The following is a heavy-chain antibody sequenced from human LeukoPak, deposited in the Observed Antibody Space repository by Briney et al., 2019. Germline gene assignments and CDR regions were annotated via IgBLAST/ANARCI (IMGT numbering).Heavy chain of an antibody. J-gene: IGHJ4*02. D-gene: IGHD3-22*01. CDR2: IYYSGST. CDR1: GGSIRSHY. Sequence: SETLSLTCTVSGGSIRSHYWSWIRQPPRKGLEWIGHIYYSGSTNYNPSLRSRVTISVDTTKNQVSLKLSSVTAADTAVYYCARGQHDSSGYCPFDDWGQGTLVTVSS. V-gene: IGHV4-59*11. CDR3: ARGQHDSSGYCPFDD.